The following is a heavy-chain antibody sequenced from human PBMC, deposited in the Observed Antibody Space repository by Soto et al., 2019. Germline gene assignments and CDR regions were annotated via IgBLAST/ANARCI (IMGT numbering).Heavy chain of an antibody. CDR1: GFTFSSNA. V-gene: IGHV3-23*01. CDR2: ISGSGGRT. D-gene: IGHD6-19*01. CDR3: AKLWYSSGWPHDYFDY. J-gene: IGHJ4*02. Sequence: GGSLRLSCAASGFTFSSNAMSWVRQAPGKGLEWVSAISGSGGRTYYADSVKGRFTISRDNSKHTLYLQMNSLRAEDTAVYYCAKLWYSSGWPHDYFDYWGQGTLVTVSS.